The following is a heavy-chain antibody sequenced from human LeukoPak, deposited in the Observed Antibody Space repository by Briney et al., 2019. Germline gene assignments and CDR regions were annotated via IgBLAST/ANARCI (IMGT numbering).Heavy chain of an antibody. CDR1: GFTVSSNY. CDR3: AKGGTSEVFDY. V-gene: IGHV3-23*01. CDR2: ISGSGGST. J-gene: IGHJ4*02. D-gene: IGHD1-26*01. Sequence: GGSLRLSCAASGFTVSSNYMSWVRQAPGKGLEWVSAISGSGGSTYYADSVKGRFTISRDNSKNTLYLQMNSLRAEDTAVYYCAKGGTSEVFDYWGQGTLVTVSS.